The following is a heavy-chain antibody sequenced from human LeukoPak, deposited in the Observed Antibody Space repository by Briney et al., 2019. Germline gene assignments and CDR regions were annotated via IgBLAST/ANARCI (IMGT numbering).Heavy chain of an antibody. CDR3: ASRTYYDSMGGAFDI. CDR1: GYSISSGYY. Sequence: SETLSLTCTVSGYSISSGYYWGWIRQPPGKGLEWIRSIYHSGSTYYNPSLKSRVTISVDTSKNQFSLKLSSVTAADTAVYYCASRTYYDSMGGAFDIWGQGTMVTVSS. CDR2: IYHSGST. J-gene: IGHJ3*02. V-gene: IGHV4-38-2*02. D-gene: IGHD3-22*01.